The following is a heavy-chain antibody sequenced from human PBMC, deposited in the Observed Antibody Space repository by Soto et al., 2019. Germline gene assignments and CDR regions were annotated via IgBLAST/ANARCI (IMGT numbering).Heavy chain of an antibody. CDR3: ARDLSMIVDQSTL. J-gene: IGHJ3*01. D-gene: IGHD3-22*01. Sequence: ASVKVSCKASGYTFTGYYMHWVRQAPGQGLEWMGWINPNSGGTNYAQKFQGRVTMTRDTSISTAYMELSRLRSDDTAVYYCARDLSMIVDQSTLWGQGTMVTVSS. CDR2: INPNSGGT. CDR1: GYTFTGYY. V-gene: IGHV1-2*02.